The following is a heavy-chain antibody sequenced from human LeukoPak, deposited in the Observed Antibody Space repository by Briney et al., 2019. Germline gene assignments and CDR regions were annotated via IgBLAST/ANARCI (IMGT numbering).Heavy chain of an antibody. J-gene: IGHJ3*02. CDR3: AREFSGYAFDI. CDR2: ISDDGTRK. Sequence: QPGRSLRLSCAASGFTFSSYGIHRVRLAPGKGLEWVAVISDDGTRKYYADSVQGRFTISRDNSRNTLYLQMNSLRAEDMAVYYCAREFSGYAFDIWGQGTMVTVSS. D-gene: IGHD5-12*01. V-gene: IGHV3-30*03. CDR1: GFTFSSYG.